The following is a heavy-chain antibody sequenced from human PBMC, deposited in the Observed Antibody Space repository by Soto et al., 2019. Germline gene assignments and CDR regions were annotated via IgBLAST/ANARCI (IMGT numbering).Heavy chain of an antibody. CDR1: GFTFSRYS. J-gene: IGHJ5*02. CDR2: IDSSSKTI. Sequence: EVQLVESGGGLVQPGGSLRVSCAASGFTFSRYSMNWVRQAPGKGLEWLSYIDSSSKTIYYADSVKGRFIISRDNAKNSIYLEMNRLRGEDTGVYHCARGGVGTIFGDPWGQGTLVTVSS. CDR3: ARGGVGTIFGDP. V-gene: IGHV3-48*01. D-gene: IGHD5-12*01.